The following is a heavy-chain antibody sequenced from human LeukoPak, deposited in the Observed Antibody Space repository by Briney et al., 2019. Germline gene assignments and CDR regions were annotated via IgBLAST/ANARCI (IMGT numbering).Heavy chain of an antibody. D-gene: IGHD6-13*01. CDR1: GGSFSGYY. V-gene: IGHV4-34*01. J-gene: IGHJ4*02. CDR3: ARVTAAAGIY. CDR2: INHSGST. Sequence: SETLSLTCAVYGGSFSGYYWSWIRQPPGKGLEWIGEINHSGSTNYNPSLKSRVTISVDTSKNQFSLKLSSVTAADTAVYYCARVTAAAGIYWGQGTLVTVSS.